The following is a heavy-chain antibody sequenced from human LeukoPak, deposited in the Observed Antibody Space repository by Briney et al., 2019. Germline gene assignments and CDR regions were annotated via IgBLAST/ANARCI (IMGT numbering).Heavy chain of an antibody. Sequence: ASVNVLYKASRYTFTSYYILWVRQAPGQGLEWMGITNPSGGSTSYAQKFQGRVTMTRDTSTSTVYMELSSLRSEDTAVYYCARDFLRDDCHFWAQGTRVTVSS. J-gene: IGHJ4*02. D-gene: IGHD3-3*01. CDR2: TNPSGGST. CDR1: RYTFTSYY. CDR3: ARDFLRDDCHF. V-gene: IGHV1-46*01.